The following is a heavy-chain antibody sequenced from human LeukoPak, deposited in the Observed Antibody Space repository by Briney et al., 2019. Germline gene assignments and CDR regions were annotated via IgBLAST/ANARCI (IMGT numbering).Heavy chain of an antibody. CDR1: GFTFSSYA. D-gene: IGHD1-26*01. CDR3: ARDEPHHRGSYGY. CDR2: ISYDGSNK. V-gene: IGHV3-30-3*01. Sequence: QPGRSLRLSCAASGFTFSSYAMHWVRQAPGKGLEWVAVISYDGSNKYYADSVKGRFTISRDNSKNTLYLQMNSLGAEDTAVYYCARDEPHHRGSYGYWGQGTLVTVSS. J-gene: IGHJ4*02.